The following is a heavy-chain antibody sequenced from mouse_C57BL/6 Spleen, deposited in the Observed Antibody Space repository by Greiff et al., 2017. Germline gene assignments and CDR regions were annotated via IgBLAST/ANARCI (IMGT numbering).Heavy chain of an antibody. Sequence: EVQRVESEGGLVQPGSSMKLSCTASGFTFSDYYMAWVRQVPEKGLEWVANINYDGSSTYYLDSLKSRFIISRDNAKNILYLQMSSLKSEDTATYYCAREEGMIYYGYWYVDVWGTGTTVTVSS. CDR3: AREEGMIYYGYWYVDV. J-gene: IGHJ1*03. V-gene: IGHV5-16*01. CDR2: INYDGSST. CDR1: GFTFSDYY. D-gene: IGHD2-1*01.